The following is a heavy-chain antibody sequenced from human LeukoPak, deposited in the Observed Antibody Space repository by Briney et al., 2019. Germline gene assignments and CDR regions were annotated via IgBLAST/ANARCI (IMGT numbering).Heavy chain of an antibody. Sequence: GGSLRLSCAASGFTFSSYSMNWVRQAPGKGLEWVSSISSSSSYIYYADSVKGRFTISRDNAKNSMYLQMNSLRAEDTAVYYCARDRRGYGDFDYWGQGTLVTVSS. CDR3: ARDRRGYGDFDY. CDR1: GFTFSSYS. CDR2: ISSSSSYI. J-gene: IGHJ4*02. D-gene: IGHD4-17*01. V-gene: IGHV3-21*01.